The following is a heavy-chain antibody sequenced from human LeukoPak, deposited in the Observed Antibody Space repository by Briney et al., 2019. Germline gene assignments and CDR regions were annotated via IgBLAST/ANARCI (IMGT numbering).Heavy chain of an antibody. CDR3: ARDFRTRYYYDSSEDALDI. CDR1: GGSISSSSYY. V-gene: IGHV4-39*07. CDR2: IYYSGST. Sequence: PSETLSLTCTVSGGSISSSSYYWGWIRQPPGKGLEWIGSIYYSGSTYYNPSLKSRVTISVDTSKNQFSLKLSSVTAADTAVYYCARDFRTRYYYDSSEDALDIWGQGTMVTVSS. D-gene: IGHD3-22*01. J-gene: IGHJ3*02.